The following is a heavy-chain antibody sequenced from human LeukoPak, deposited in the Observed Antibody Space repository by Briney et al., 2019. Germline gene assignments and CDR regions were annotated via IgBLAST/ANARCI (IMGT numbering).Heavy chain of an antibody. CDR3: ARRQYYDSSGYWYYFDY. J-gene: IGHJ4*02. CDR2: IYTSGST. D-gene: IGHD3-22*01. V-gene: IGHV4-4*09. Sequence: SETLSLTCTVSGGSISSYYWSWIRQPPGKGLEWIGYIYTSGSTNYNPSLKSRVTISVDTSKNQFSLKLSSVTAADTAVYYCARRQYYDSSGYWYYFDYWGQGTLVTVSS. CDR1: GGSISSYY.